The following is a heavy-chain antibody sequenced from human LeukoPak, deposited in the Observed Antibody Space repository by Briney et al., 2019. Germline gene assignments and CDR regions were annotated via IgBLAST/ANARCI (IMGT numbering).Heavy chain of an antibody. J-gene: IGHJ4*02. V-gene: IGHV4-39*07. CDR3: ARGRLYYYDSSGYYSGVFDY. Sequence: PSETLSLTCTVSGGSISSSSYYWGWIRQPPGKGLEWIGSIYYSGSTYYNPSLKSRVTISVDTSKNQFSLKLSSVTAADTAVYYCARGRLYYYDSSGYYSGVFDYWGQGTLVTVSS. CDR1: GGSISSSSYY. CDR2: IYYSGST. D-gene: IGHD3-22*01.